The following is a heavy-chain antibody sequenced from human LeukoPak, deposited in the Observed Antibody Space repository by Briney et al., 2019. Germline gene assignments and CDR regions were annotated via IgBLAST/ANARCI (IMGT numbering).Heavy chain of an antibody. Sequence: ASVKVSCKVSGDTLTELSTHWVRQAAGKGGEWMGGFDPEHGEMIYAQKLQGRVTMTEDRSTDTAYMELSSLRSEATAVYYCATGGPWDLLKYWGQGTLVTVSS. CDR2: FDPEHGEM. CDR1: GDTLTELS. J-gene: IGHJ4*02. CDR3: ATGGPWDLLKY. D-gene: IGHD3-9*01. V-gene: IGHV1-24*01.